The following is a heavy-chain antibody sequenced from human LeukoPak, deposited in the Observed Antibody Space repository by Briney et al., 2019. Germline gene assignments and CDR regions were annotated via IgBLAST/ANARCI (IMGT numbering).Heavy chain of an antibody. V-gene: IGHV3-7*02. CDR3: ARTTYGDY. CDR2: IKEDGSET. J-gene: IGHJ4*02. D-gene: IGHD1-1*01. CDR1: GFTLGSYW. Sequence: GRSLRLSCAASGFTLGSYWMTWVRQAPRKGLEWAAAIKEDGSETYYVDSVKGRFTISRDNAKNSLYLQMSSLRAEDTAVYYCARTTYGDYWGQGTLVTVSS.